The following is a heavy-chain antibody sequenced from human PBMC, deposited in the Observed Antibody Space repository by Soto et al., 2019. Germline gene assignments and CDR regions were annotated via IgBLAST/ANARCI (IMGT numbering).Heavy chain of an antibody. J-gene: IGHJ3*02. CDR2: VYISGST. CDR3: ARDPRVTTVTGDAFDI. Sequence: QVQLQESGPGLVKPSETLSLTCTVSGGSIGTHYLNWIRQPAGKGLEWIGRVYISGSTDYHPSVKSRVSLSVDTSKNHLSLRLTSVPAADPAVDYFARDPRVTTVTGDAFDIWGQGIMVIVTS. V-gene: IGHV4-4*07. D-gene: IGHD4-17*01. CDR1: GGSIGTHY.